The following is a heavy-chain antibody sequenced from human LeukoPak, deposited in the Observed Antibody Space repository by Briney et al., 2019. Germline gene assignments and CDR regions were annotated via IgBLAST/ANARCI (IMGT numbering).Heavy chain of an antibody. D-gene: IGHD1-26*01. Sequence: GGSLRLSCAASGFTFSSYWMSWVRQAPGKGLEWVASIKQDGSEKYYVDSVKGRFTISGDNAKNSLYLQMNSLRAEDTAVYYCARGGSYYYFDYWGQGTLVTVSS. V-gene: IGHV3-7*01. J-gene: IGHJ4*02. CDR1: GFTFSSYW. CDR2: IKQDGSEK. CDR3: ARGGSYYYFDY.